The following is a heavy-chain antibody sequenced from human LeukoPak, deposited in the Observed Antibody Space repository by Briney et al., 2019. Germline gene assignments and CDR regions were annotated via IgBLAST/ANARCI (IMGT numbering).Heavy chain of an antibody. CDR1: GFTFGSYA. CDR2: ISYDGSNK. CDR3: ARGREGTVTTFPYFFDY. D-gene: IGHD4-17*01. J-gene: IGHJ4*02. V-gene: IGHV3-30*04. Sequence: PGRSLRLSCAASGFTFGSYAMHWVRQAPGKGLEWVAVISYDGSNKYYADSVKGRFTISRDNSKNTLYLQMNSLRAEDTAVYYCARGREGTVTTFPYFFDYWGQGTLVTVSS.